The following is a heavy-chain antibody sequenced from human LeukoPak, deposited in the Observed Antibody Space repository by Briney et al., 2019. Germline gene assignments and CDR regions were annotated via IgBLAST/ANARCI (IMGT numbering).Heavy chain of an antibody. J-gene: IGHJ3*02. CDR2: TYPGDSDT. Sequence: GESLKISCKGSGYSFTSYWIGWVRQMPGKGLEWMGITYPGDSDTRYSPSFQGQVTISADKSISTAYLQWSSLKASDTAMYYCARRGYCSGGSCFSAAFDIWGQGTMVTVSS. V-gene: IGHV5-51*01. CDR1: GYSFTSYW. D-gene: IGHD2-15*01. CDR3: ARRGYCSGGSCFSAAFDI.